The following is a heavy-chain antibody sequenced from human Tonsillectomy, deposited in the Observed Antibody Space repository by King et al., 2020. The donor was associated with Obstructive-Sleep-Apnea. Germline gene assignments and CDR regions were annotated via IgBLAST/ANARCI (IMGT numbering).Heavy chain of an antibody. D-gene: IGHD1-26*01. CDR3: ANGPKTTTLIVYYYYGMDV. CDR1: GFTFSSYA. Sequence: VQLVESGGGLVQPGGSLRLSCAASGFTFSSYAMSWVRQAPGKGLEWVSAISGSGGSTYYADSVKGRFTISRDNSKNTLYLQMNSLRAEDTAVYYCANGPKTTTLIVYYYYGMDVWGQGTTVTVSS. J-gene: IGHJ6*02. CDR2: ISGSGGST. V-gene: IGHV3-23*04.